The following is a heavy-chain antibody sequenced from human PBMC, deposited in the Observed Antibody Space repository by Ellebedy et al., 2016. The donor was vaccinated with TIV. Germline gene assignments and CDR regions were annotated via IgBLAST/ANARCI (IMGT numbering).Heavy chain of an antibody. CDR3: ARGKYYDILTADY. V-gene: IGHV1-69*13. J-gene: IGHJ4*02. Sequence: AASVKVSCKASAGTFISYAISWVRQAPGQGLEWMGGIIPIFGTANYAQKFQGRVTLTADESTNTAYMELSSLRSEDTAVYYCARGKYYDILTADYWGQGTLVTVSS. D-gene: IGHD3-9*01. CDR2: IIPIFGTA. CDR1: AGTFISYA.